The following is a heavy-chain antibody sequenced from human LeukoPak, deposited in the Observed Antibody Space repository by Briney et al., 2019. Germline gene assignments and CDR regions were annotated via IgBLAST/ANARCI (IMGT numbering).Heavy chain of an antibody. V-gene: IGHV3-66*01. D-gene: IGHD1-26*01. Sequence: QSGGSLRLSCAASGFTFSSYDMHWVRQAPGRGLEWVSVIYSDDSTYYADSVKGRFTISRDNSKNTLYLQMNSLRAEDTAVYYCARGSGSYGYWGQGTLVTVSS. CDR1: GFTFSSYD. CDR3: ARGSGSYGY. CDR2: IYSDDST. J-gene: IGHJ4*02.